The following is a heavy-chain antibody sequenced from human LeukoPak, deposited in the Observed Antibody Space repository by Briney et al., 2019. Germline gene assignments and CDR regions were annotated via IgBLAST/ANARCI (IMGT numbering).Heavy chain of an antibody. V-gene: IGHV3-48*03. J-gene: IGHJ3*02. CDR3: ARGYCSGGSCYSAFDI. CDR2: ISSSGSTI. CDR1: GFTFSSYE. D-gene: IGHD2-15*01. Sequence: PGGPLRLSCAASGFTFSSYEMNWVRQAPGKGLEWVSYISSSGSTIYYADSVKGRFTISRDNAKNSLYLQMNSLRAEDTAVYYCARGYCSGGSCYSAFDIWGQGTMVTVSS.